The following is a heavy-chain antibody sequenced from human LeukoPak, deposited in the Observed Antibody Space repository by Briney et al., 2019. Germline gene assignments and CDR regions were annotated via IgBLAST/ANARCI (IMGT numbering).Heavy chain of an antibody. CDR3: AKDIRGGAYYFDY. CDR1: RFTFDDYA. CDR2: ISWNIGSI. D-gene: IGHD3-10*01. J-gene: IGHJ4*02. Sequence: PRRSLRHSCAAPRFTFDDYAMHWVRPAPGRGLGWVSGISWNIGSIGYADSVKGRFTISRDNAKNSLYLQMNSMRAEDTALYYCAKDIRGGAYYFDYWGQGTLVTVSS. V-gene: IGHV3-9*01.